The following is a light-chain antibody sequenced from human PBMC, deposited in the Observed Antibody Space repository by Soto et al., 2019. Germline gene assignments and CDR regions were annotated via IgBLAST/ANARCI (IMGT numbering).Light chain of an antibody. J-gene: IGLJ2*01. CDR1: SSDVGGYNY. Sequence: QSVLTQPASVSGSPGQSITISCTGTSSDVGGYNYVCWYQQHPGKAPKLMIYDVSNRPSGVSNRFSGSKSGNTASLTISGLQAEDEADYYCSSYSSTTNLGVFGGGTQLTVL. CDR3: SSYSSTTNLGV. CDR2: DVS. V-gene: IGLV2-14*01.